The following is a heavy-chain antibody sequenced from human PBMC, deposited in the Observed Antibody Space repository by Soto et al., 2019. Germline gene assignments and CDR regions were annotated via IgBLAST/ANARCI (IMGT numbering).Heavy chain of an antibody. J-gene: IGHJ6*02. D-gene: IGHD3-10*01. CDR3: AKDRRRGDYYYYGMDV. CDR2: IYSGGST. V-gene: IGHV3-53*01. CDR1: GFTVSSNY. Sequence: GSLRLSCAASGFTVSSNYMSWVRQAPGKGLEWVSVIYSGGSTYYADSVKGRFTISRDNSKNTLYLQMNSLRAEDTAVYYCAKDRRRGDYYYYGMDVWGQGTTVTVSS.